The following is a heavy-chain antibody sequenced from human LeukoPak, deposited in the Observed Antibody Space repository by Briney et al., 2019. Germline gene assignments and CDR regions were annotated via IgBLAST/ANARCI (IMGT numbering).Heavy chain of an antibody. V-gene: IGHV1-69*04. Sequence: ASVKVFCKASGGTFSSYAISWVRQAPGQGLEWMGRIIPILGIANYAQKFQGRVTITADKSTSTAYMELSSLRSEDTAVYYCARGPRAAADDYWGQGTLVTVSS. J-gene: IGHJ4*02. CDR2: IIPILGIA. CDR3: ARGPRAAADDY. D-gene: IGHD6-13*01. CDR1: GGTFSSYA.